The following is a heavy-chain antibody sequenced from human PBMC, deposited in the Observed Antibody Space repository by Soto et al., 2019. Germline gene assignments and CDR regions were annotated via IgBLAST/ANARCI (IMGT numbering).Heavy chain of an antibody. D-gene: IGHD5-12*01. CDR2: ISYRGAT. CDR3: ARMVPPGNSYEYFDS. J-gene: IGHJ4*02. Sequence: SLTSAGSGGFIRTCCNYVCCLRQLTGKCLEWLGYISYRGATYSNPSLKSRLSLSLDTSQDTFSLKLASVTAADTAVYYCARMVPPGNSYEYFDSSGQGTLVT. V-gene: IGHV4-31*11. CDR1: GGFIRTCCNY.